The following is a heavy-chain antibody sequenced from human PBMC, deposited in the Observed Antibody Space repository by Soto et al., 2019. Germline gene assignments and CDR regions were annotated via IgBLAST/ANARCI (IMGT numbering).Heavy chain of an antibody. CDR2: MNPNSGNT. J-gene: IGHJ5*02. CDR3: ARGRIDCSSTSCYDRNWFDP. D-gene: IGHD2-2*01. CDR1: GYTFTSYD. V-gene: IGHV1-8*01. Sequence: QVQLVQSGAEVKKPGASVKVSCKASGYTFTSYDINWVRQATGQGLEWMGWMNPNSGNTGYAQKFQGSVTMTRNTSISTAYMELSSLRSEDTAVYYCARGRIDCSSTSCYDRNWFDPWGQGTLVTVSS.